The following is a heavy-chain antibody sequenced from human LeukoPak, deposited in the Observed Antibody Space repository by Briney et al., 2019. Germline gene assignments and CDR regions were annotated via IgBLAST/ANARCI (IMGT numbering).Heavy chain of an antibody. CDR2: IIPIFGTA. CDR1: GYTFTSYD. CDR3: ARLKSGYYDY. Sequence: SVKVSCKASGYTFTSYDIYWVRQATGQGLEWMGGIIPIFGTANYAQKFQGRVTITADESTSTAYMELSSLRSEDTAVYYCARLKSGYYDYWGQGTLVTVSS. J-gene: IGHJ4*02. V-gene: IGHV1-69*13. D-gene: IGHD3-22*01.